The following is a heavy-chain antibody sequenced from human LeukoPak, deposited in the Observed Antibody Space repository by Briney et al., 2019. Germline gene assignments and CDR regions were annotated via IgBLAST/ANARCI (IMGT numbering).Heavy chain of an antibody. J-gene: IGHJ5*02. CDR2: IIPIFGTA. Sequence: SVKVSCKASGGTFSSYAISWVRQAPGQGLEWMGGIIPIFGTANYAQKFQGRVTITADESTSTAYMELSSLRSDDTAVYYCAREIVVVPAARAQRFDPWGQGTLVTVSS. D-gene: IGHD2-2*01. CDR1: GGTFSSYA. CDR3: AREIVVVPAARAQRFDP. V-gene: IGHV1-69*01.